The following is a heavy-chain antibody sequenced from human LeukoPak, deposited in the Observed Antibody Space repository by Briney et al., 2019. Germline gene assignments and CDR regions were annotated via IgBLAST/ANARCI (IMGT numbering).Heavy chain of an antibody. CDR1: GFTFSSYG. D-gene: IGHD1-26*01. CDR2: ISYDGSNK. CDR3: AKETGATEAFDI. J-gene: IGHJ3*02. Sequence: GGSLRLSCAASGFTFSSYGMHWVRQAPGEGLEWVAVISYDGSNKYYADSVKGRFTISRDNSKNTLYLQMNSLRTEDTAVYYCAKETGATEAFDIWGQGTMVTVSS. V-gene: IGHV3-30*18.